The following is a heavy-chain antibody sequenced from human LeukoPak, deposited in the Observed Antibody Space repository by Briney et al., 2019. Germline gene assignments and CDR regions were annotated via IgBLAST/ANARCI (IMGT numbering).Heavy chain of an antibody. CDR2: VSGSGGST. CDR3: ARARSSGWVIDS. D-gene: IGHD6-19*01. Sequence: GGSLRLSCAASGFTFSSYTMSWVRQAPGKGLEWVSAVSGSGGSTYYTNSVKGRFTISRDNAKNSLYLQMNSLRDEDTAVYFCARARSSGWVIDSWGQGTLVTVSS. CDR1: GFTFSSYT. V-gene: IGHV3-23*01. J-gene: IGHJ4*02.